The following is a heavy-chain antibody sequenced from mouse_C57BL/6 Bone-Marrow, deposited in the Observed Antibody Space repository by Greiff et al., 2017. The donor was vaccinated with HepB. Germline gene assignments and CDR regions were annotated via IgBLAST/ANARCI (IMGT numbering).Heavy chain of an antibody. CDR1: GYTFTSYW. V-gene: IGHV1-69*01. CDR2: IDPSDSYT. J-gene: IGHJ4*01. Sequence: VQLQQPGAELVMPGASVKLSCKASGYTFTSYWMHWVKQRPGQGLEWIGEIDPSDSYTNYNQKFKGKSTLTVDKSSSTAYMQLSSLTSEDSAVYYCAREITTVVGGLYYAMDYWGQGTSVTVSS. CDR3: AREITTVVGGLYYAMDY. D-gene: IGHD1-1*01.